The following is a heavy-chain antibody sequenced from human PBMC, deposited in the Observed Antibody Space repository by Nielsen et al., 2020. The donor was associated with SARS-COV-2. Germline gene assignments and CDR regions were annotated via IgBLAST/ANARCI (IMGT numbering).Heavy chain of an antibody. CDR3: AKNLARGYDYEYYFDY. CDR1: GFTFSSYA. D-gene: IGHD5-12*01. V-gene: IGHV3-23*01. J-gene: IGHJ4*02. CDR2: ISGSGGST. Sequence: GESLKISCAASGFTFSSYAMSWVRQAPGKGLEWVSAISGSGGSTYYADSVKGRFTISRDNSKNTLYLQMNSLRAEDTAVYYCAKNLARGYDYEYYFDYWGQGTLVTVSS.